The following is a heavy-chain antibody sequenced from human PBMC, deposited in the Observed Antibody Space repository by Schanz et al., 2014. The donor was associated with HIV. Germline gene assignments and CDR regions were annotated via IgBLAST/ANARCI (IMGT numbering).Heavy chain of an antibody. CDR1: GETFSNYV. D-gene: IGHD3-10*01. V-gene: IGHV1-69*06. J-gene: IGHJ4*02. Sequence: QVQLVQSGAEVKKPGSSVRVSCKASGETFSNYVISWVRQAPGQGLEWMGGIIPIPGTANYAQKFQGRVTTTADKSTSAAYMELSSLRSEDTAVYYCVRGVIYYDSGSYYNYFDYWGQGTLVTVSS. CDR3: VRGVIYYDSGSYYNYFDY. CDR2: IIPIPGTA.